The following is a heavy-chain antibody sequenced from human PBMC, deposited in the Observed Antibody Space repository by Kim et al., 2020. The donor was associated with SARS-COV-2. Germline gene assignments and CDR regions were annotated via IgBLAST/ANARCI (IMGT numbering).Heavy chain of an antibody. D-gene: IGHD2-15*01. J-gene: IGHJ5*02. Sequence: ETIYAQKYQSRVTMTEDTATDTAYMELSSLRSEDTAVYYCARIGGFWFDPWGQGTLVTVSS. CDR2: ET. V-gene: IGHV1-24*01. CDR3: ARIGGFWFDP.